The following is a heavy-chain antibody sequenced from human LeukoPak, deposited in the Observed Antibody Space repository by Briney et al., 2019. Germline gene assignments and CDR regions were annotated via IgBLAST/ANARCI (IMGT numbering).Heavy chain of an antibody. V-gene: IGHV4-39*07. CDR2: IYYSGST. J-gene: IGHJ4*02. CDR1: GGSISSSSYY. CDR3: ARDSTITFGGVIAEDEFDY. D-gene: IGHD3-16*02. Sequence: PSETLSLTCTVSGGSISSSSYYWGWIRQPPGKGLEWIGSIYYSGSTYYNPSLKSRVTISVDTSKNQFSLKLSSVTAADTAVYYCARDSTITFGGVIAEDEFDYWGQGTLVTVSS.